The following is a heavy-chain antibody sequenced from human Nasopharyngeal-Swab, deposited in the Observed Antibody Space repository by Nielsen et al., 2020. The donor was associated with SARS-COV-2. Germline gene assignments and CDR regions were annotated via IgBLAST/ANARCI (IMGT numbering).Heavy chain of an antibody. Sequence: SETLSLTCAVYGGSFSGYYWSWIRQPPGKGLEWIGEINHSGSTNYNPSLKSRVTISVDTSKNQFSLKLSSVTAADTAVYYCAYSSSWTTVGDYWGQGTLVTVSS. V-gene: IGHV4-34*01. J-gene: IGHJ4*02. CDR3: AYSSSWTTVGDY. CDR2: INHSGST. D-gene: IGHD6-13*01. CDR1: GGSFSGYY.